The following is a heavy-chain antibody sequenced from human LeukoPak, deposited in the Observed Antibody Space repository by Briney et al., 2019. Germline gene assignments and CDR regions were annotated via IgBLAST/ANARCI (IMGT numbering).Heavy chain of an antibody. J-gene: IGHJ3*02. CDR1: GGSISTYY. CDR2: MYDSGST. D-gene: IGHD3-22*01. CDR3: ARYDYDSSGYYADAFDI. V-gene: IGHV4-59*01. Sequence: SETLSLTCTVSGGSISTYYWSWIRQPPGKGLELIGYMYDSGSTNYNPSLKSRVTISVDTSKNQFSLKLSSVTAADTAVYYCARYDYDSSGYYADAFDIWGQGTMVTVSS.